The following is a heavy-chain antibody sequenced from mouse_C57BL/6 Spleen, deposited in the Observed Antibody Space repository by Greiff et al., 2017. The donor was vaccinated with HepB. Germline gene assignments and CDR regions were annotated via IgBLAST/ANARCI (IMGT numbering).Heavy chain of an antibody. CDR3: AKGPYYYGSSYWYFDV. D-gene: IGHD1-1*01. CDR2: IWRGGST. CDR1: GFSLTSYG. J-gene: IGHJ1*03. Sequence: QVQLQQSGPGLVQPSQSLSITCTVSGFSLTSYGVHWVRQSPGKGLEWLGVIWRGGSTDYNAAFMSRLSITKDNSKSQVFFKMNSLQADDTAIYYCAKGPYYYGSSYWYFDVWGTGTTVTVSS. V-gene: IGHV2-5*01.